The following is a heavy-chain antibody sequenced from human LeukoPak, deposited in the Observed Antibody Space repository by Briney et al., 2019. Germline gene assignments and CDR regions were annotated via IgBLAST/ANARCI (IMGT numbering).Heavy chain of an antibody. CDR3: ARFIASPGPDAFDI. CDR1: GFNSGNYW. J-gene: IGHJ3*02. CDR2: IKQDGIET. D-gene: IGHD6-13*01. Sequence: GESLRLSCAASGFNSGNYWISWVRQAPGQRLEWLANIKQDGIETYYLDSVRGRFTISRDSARNSVYLQMNSLRADETAVYFCARFIASPGPDAFDIWGQGTLVTVSS. V-gene: IGHV3-7*01.